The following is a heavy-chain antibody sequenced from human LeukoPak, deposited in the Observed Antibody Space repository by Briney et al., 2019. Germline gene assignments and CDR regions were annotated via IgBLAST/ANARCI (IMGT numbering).Heavy chain of an antibody. J-gene: IGHJ4*02. CDR3: ARGDYGDFRVFYTLFDY. D-gene: IGHD4-17*01. CDR2: IYPGDSDT. Sequence: GESLKISCKGSGYTFTSYWIGWVRQMPGKGLEWMGIIYPGDSDTRYSPSFQGQVTISADKSISTAYLQWSSLKASDTAMYYCARGDYGDFRVFYTLFDYWGQGTLVTVSS. CDR1: GYTFTSYW. V-gene: IGHV5-51*01.